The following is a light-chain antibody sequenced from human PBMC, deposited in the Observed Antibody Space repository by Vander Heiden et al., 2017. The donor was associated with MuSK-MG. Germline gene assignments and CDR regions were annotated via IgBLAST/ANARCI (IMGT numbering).Light chain of an antibody. V-gene: IGLV3-25*03. Sequence: SYELTQPPSVSVSPGQTARITCSADALTKQYAYWYQQKPGQAPVVVIYKDSERPSGIPERFSGSSSGTTVTLTISGVQAEDEADYYCQSADSSGSNYVFGTGTKVTVL. CDR1: ALTKQY. CDR2: KDS. CDR3: QSADSSGSNYV. J-gene: IGLJ1*01.